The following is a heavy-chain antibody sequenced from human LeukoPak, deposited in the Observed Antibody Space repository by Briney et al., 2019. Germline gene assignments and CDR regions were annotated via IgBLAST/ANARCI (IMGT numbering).Heavy chain of an antibody. J-gene: IGHJ6*02. D-gene: IGHD6-6*01. V-gene: IGHV1-18*01. CDR1: GYSFSSNG. Sequence: ASVKVSCKASGYSFSSNGISWVRQAPGQGLEWMGWSSAYNGDTNYAQKLQGRVTMTTDRSTSTAYMELRSLRSDDTAVYYCARGAGYSSSRRKNYYYGMDVWGQGTTVTVS. CDR2: SSAYNGDT. CDR3: ARGAGYSSSRRKNYYYGMDV.